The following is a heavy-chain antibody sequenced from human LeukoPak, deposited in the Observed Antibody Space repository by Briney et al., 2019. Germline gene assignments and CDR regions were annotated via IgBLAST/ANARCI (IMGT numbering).Heavy chain of an antibody. CDR2: IYTDENT. V-gene: IGHV3-53*01. J-gene: IGHJ4*02. D-gene: IGHD3-10*01. CDR3: ARGAYSGRSSYFDY. CDR1: GFTVSSNY. Sequence: GGSLRLSCAASGFTVSSNYMYWVRQAPGKGLEWVSVIYTDENTDYADSVKGRFTISRDNSKNTLYLQMNSLRVDDTAVYYCARGAYSGRSSYFDYWGQGTLVTVSS.